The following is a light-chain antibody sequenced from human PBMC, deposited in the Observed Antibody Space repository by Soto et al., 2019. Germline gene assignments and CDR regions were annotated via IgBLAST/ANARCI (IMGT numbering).Light chain of an antibody. V-gene: IGKV4-1*01. CDR1: QSVLYSSNEKNY. CDR2: RAS. J-gene: IGKJ1*01. Sequence: DIVMTQSPDSLAVSLGERATINCKSSQSVLYSSNEKNYLAWYQQKPGQPPKLLIYRASTRESGVPDRFSGSGSGTDFTLTISSLQAEDVALYYCQQYYSTLPGKFGQGTKVEIK. CDR3: QQYYSTLPGK.